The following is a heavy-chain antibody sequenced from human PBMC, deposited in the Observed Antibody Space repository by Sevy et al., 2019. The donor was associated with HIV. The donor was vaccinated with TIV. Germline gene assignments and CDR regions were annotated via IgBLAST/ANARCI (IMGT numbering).Heavy chain of an antibody. D-gene: IGHD6-13*01. V-gene: IGHV1-2*06. CDR1: GYTFTDYY. CDR2: INPSSGGT. J-gene: IGHJ3*02. Sequence: ASVKVSCKGSGYTFTDYYMHWVRQAPGQGLEWMGRINPSSGGTIYAQRFQGRVTMTRDTSISTAYMELSRLRSDDTAVYYCARSTYSSNSGWASDIWGQGTKVTVSS. CDR3: ARSTYSSNSGWASDI.